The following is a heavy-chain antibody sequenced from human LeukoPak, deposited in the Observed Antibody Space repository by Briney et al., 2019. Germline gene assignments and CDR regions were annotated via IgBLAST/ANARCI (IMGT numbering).Heavy chain of an antibody. Sequence: SETLSLTCTVSGGSISSYYWSWIRQPPGKGLEWIGYIYYSGSTNYNPSLKSRVTISVDTSKNQFSLRLSSVTAADTAVYYCARRGKSDTAMVTGGFWFDPWGQGTLVTVSS. CDR2: IYYSGST. D-gene: IGHD5-18*01. CDR1: GGSISSYY. CDR3: ARRGKSDTAMVTGGFWFDP. J-gene: IGHJ5*02. V-gene: IGHV4-59*08.